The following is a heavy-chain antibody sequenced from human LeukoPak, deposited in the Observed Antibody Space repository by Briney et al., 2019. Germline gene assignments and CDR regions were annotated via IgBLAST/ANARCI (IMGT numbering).Heavy chain of an antibody. CDR2: ISSSSSYI. CDR3: ARDYGGNSKHQYNAFDI. V-gene: IGHV3-21*01. CDR1: GFTFSSYS. Sequence: GGSLRLSCAASGFTFSSYSMNWVRQAPGKGLEWVSSISSSSSYIYYADSVKGRFTISRDNAKNSLYLQMNSLRAEDTAVYYCARDYGGNSKHQYNAFDIWGQGTMVTVSS. D-gene: IGHD4-23*01. J-gene: IGHJ3*02.